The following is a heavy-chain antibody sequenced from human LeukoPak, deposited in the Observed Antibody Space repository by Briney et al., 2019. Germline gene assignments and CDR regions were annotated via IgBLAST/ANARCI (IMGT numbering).Heavy chain of an antibody. Sequence: GGSLRCSCAASGFTFSSYWMHWVRQAPGKGLVWVSRINSEGSSSTYADSVKGRFTISRDNAKNTLYLQMNSLRAEDTAVYYCARAGIDYGDYWTRFDYWGQGTLVTVSS. V-gene: IGHV3-74*01. D-gene: IGHD4-17*01. J-gene: IGHJ4*02. CDR1: GFTFSSYW. CDR3: ARAGIDYGDYWTRFDY. CDR2: INSEGSSS.